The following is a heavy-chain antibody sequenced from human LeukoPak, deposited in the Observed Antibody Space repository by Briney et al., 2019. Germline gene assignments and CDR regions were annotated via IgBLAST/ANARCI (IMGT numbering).Heavy chain of an antibody. CDR2: IRYDGGNK. D-gene: IGHD6-19*01. Sequence: PGGSLRLSCVASGFTFSTFGMHWVRQAPGKGLEWVAFIRYDGGNKYYADSVKGRFTISRDNSKNTLYLQMDSLRVEDTAVYYCVKRIVVADKFDYWGQGSLVTVFS. CDR1: GFTFSTFG. V-gene: IGHV3-30*02. CDR3: VKRIVVADKFDY. J-gene: IGHJ4*02.